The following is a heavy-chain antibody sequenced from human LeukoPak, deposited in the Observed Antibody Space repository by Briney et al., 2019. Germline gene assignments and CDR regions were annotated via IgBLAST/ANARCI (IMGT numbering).Heavy chain of an antibody. CDR3: ASLAYCGGDCGDY. J-gene: IGHJ4*02. D-gene: IGHD2-21*02. CDR1: GGTFSSYA. CDR2: IIPIFGTA. Sequence: ASVKVSCKASGGTFSSYAISWVRQAPGQGLEWMGGIIPIFGTANYAQKFQGRVTITADESTSTAYMELSSLRSEDTAVYYCASLAYCGGDCGDYWGQGTLVTVSS. V-gene: IGHV1-69*13.